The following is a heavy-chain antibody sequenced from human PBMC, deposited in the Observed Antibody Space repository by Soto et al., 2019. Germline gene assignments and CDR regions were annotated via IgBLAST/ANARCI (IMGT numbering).Heavy chain of an antibody. V-gene: IGHV4-34*01. D-gene: IGHD2-2*01. CDR3: ARDIVVPTLGPYYYYYYGMDV. CDR2: INHSGST. J-gene: IGHJ6*02. CDR1: GGSFSGYY. Sequence: SETLSLTCSGYGGSFSGYYWSWIRQPPGKGLEWIGEINHSGSTNYNPSLKSRVTISVDTSKNQFSLKLSSVTAADTAVYYCARDIVVPTLGPYYYYYYGMDVCGQGTTVTVSS.